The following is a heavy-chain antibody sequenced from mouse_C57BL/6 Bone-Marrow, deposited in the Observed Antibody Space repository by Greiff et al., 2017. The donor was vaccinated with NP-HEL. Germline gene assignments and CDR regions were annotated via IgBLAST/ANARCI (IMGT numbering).Heavy chain of an antibody. CDR1: GFTFSSYS. CDR2: ISAGGSYT. D-gene: IGHD3-1*01. J-gene: IGHJ2*01. V-gene: IGHV5-4*01. Sequence: EVLLVEPGGGLVKPGGSLKLSCAASGFTFSSYSMSWVRQTPEKRLEWVATISAGGSYTYYPDNVKGRVTISGDKAKNNLYLQMSHLKSEDAAMYYCARDRAYPDDWGQGTTLTVSS. CDR3: ARDRAYPDD.